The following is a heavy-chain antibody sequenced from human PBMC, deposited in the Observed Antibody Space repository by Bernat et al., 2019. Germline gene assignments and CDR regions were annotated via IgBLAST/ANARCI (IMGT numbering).Heavy chain of an antibody. CDR3: ARDVYFVGEGYDFWSDDAFDI. Sequence: QLQLQESGPGLVKPSETLSLTCTVSGGSISSSSYYWGWIRQPPGKGLEWIGSIYYSGSTYYNPSLKSRVTISVDTSKNQFSLKLSSVTAADTAVYYCARDVYFVGEGYDFWSDDAFDIWGQGTIVTVSS. V-gene: IGHV4-39*07. CDR1: GGSISSSSYY. J-gene: IGHJ3*02. D-gene: IGHD3-3*01. CDR2: IYYSGST.